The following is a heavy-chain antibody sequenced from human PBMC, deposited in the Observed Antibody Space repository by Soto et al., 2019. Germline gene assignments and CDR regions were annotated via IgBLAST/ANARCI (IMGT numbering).Heavy chain of an antibody. D-gene: IGHD2-2*01. V-gene: IGHV4-4*02. CDR3: ARAVYCTTANCWDDFHYYNIDV. Sequence: QVQLQESGPGLVEPSGTLSLTCFVSGDSINNTYWWSWVRQAPGKGLEWIREIFHTGGKSYMPSRRGRLTLSVDTSKTQFYLKLTSVTAADTAVYYCARAVYCTTANCWDDFHYYNIDVWGQGTAVTVSS. CDR1: GDSINNTYW. J-gene: IGHJ6*02. CDR2: IFHTGGK.